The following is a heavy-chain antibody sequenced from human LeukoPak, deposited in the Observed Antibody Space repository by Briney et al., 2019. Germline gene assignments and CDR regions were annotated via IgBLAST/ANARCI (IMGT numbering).Heavy chain of an antibody. CDR2: INPSGGST. CDR3: ARGSLLEWLRDYYYYYMDV. Sequence: GASVKVSCKASGYTFTSYYVHWVRQAPGQGLEWMGIINPSGGSTSYAQKFQGRVTMTRDMSTSTVYMELSSLRSEDTAVYYCARGSLLEWLRDYYYYYMDVWGKGTTVTVSS. CDR1: GYTFTSYY. V-gene: IGHV1-46*01. J-gene: IGHJ6*03. D-gene: IGHD3-3*01.